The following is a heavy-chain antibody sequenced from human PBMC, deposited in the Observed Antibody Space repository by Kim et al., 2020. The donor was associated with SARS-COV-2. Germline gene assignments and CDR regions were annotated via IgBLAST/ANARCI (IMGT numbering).Heavy chain of an antibody. V-gene: IGHV3-21*01. CDR3: ARDRRWGSSSDNWFDP. D-gene: IGHD6-6*01. CDR1: GFTFSSYS. CDR2: ISSSSSYI. J-gene: IGHJ5*02. Sequence: GGSLRLSCAASGFTFSSYSMNWVRQAPGKGLEWVSSISSSSSYIYYADSVKGRFTISRDNAKNSLYLQMNSLRAEDTAVYYCARDRRWGSSSDNWFDPWGQGTLVTVSS.